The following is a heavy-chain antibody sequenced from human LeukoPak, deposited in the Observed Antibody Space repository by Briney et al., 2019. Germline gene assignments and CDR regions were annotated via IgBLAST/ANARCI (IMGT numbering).Heavy chain of an antibody. D-gene: IGHD6-13*01. V-gene: IGHV3-30*04. Sequence: PGGSLRLSCAASGFTFSSYVMRWVRQAPGKGLEWVAIISYDGSNEYYADSVKGRFTISRDNSKNTLSLQMNSLRAEDTAVYYCAKGAGYHFDYWGQGTLVTVSS. CDR3: AKGAGYHFDY. CDR1: GFTFSSYV. CDR2: ISYDGSNE. J-gene: IGHJ4*02.